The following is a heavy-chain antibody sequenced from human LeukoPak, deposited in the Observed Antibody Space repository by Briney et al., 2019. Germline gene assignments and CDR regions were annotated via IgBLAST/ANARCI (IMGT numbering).Heavy chain of an antibody. V-gene: IGHV3-53*05. CDR2: IYNGGST. Sequence: GGSLRLSCAASGFTASANYMSWVRQAPGKGLEWVSIIYNGGSTYYADSVKGRFTISRDSSKNTLYLQMNSLRTEDTAVYYCARSFYHDISGYVAWGQGTLVTVSS. CDR3: ARSFYHDISGYVA. CDR1: GFTASANY. J-gene: IGHJ4*02. D-gene: IGHD3-22*01.